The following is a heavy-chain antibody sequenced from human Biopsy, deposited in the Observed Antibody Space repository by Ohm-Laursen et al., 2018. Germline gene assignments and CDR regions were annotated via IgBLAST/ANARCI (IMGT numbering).Heavy chain of an antibody. CDR2: FAPENGKT. D-gene: IGHD1-20*01. V-gene: IGHV1-24*01. J-gene: IGHJ4*02. Sequence: GASVKVSCTVSGYTLTDLSMHWVRQAPGKGLEWMGGFAPENGKTIYAQKFQGRVTMTEDTSTDTAYMELSNLRSEDTAVYYCAGDINNWNVNYWGRGTLVIVSS. CDR3: AGDINNWNVNY. CDR1: GYTLTDLS.